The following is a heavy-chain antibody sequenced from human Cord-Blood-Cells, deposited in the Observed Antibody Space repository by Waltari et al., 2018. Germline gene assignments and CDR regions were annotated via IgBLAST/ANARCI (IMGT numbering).Heavy chain of an antibody. V-gene: IGHV4-34*01. J-gene: IGHJ2*01. Sequence: QVQLQQWGAGLLKPSETLSLTCAVYGGSFSGYYWSWIRQPPGKGLEWIGEINHRGSPNYNPSLKSMITISVDTSKNQFSLKLGSVTAADTAVYYCARHVKGIRHWYFDLWGRGTLVTVSS. CDR2: INHRGSP. CDR1: GGSFSGYY. CDR3: ARHVKGIRHWYFDL.